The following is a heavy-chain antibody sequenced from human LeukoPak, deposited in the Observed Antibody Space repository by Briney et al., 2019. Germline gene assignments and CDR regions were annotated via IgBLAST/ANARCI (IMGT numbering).Heavy chain of an antibody. CDR3: AKDDRWLQFCC. Sequence: PGGSLRLSCAASGFTFSSHGMNWVRQAPGKGLEWVSGIIPSGHTTYYADSVRGRFTISRDNSRNTLYLQMNSLRAEYTAVYYCAKDDRWLQFCCWGQGTLVTVSA. V-gene: IGHV3-23*01. D-gene: IGHD5-24*01. CDR1: GFTFSSHG. J-gene: IGHJ4*02. CDR2: IIPSGHTT.